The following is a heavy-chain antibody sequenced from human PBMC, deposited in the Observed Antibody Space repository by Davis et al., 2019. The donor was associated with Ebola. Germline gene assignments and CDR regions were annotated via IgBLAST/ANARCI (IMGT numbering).Heavy chain of an antibody. CDR2: IYYSGST. J-gene: IGHJ5*02. Sequence: PSETLSLTCTVSGAPVTTGSYCLSWIRQSPGKGLEWIGYIYYSGSTKYNPSLKSRVTISVDTSKNQFSLKLSSVTAADTAVYYCARDLSSSSWSSWFDPWGQGTLVTVSS. V-gene: IGHV4-61*01. D-gene: IGHD6-13*01. CDR1: GAPVTTGSYC. CDR3: ARDLSSSSWSSWFDP.